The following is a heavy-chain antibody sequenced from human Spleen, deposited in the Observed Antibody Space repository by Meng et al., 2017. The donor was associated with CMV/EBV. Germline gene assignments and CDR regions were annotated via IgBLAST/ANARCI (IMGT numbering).Heavy chain of an antibody. CDR1: GYTFTAHY. CDR3: ARDNNWGSDY. CDR2: IHPPRGDT. D-gene: IGHD7-27*01. V-gene: IGHV1-2*02. Sequence: SSKAVGYTFTAHYFHWVRQAPGQGLEWMGWIHPPRGDTNYEQQFQGRVTLTRDTSINTGYMELTRLTSDDTAVYYCARDNNWGSDYWGQGTLVTVSS. J-gene: IGHJ4*02.